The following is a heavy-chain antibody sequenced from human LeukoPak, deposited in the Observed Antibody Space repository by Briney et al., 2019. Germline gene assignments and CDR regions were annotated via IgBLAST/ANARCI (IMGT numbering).Heavy chain of an antibody. D-gene: IGHD2/OR15-2a*01. V-gene: IGHV3-7*01. CDR2: TNPDGIKR. J-gene: IGHJ4*02. Sequence: PGGSLRLSCAVSGLTFSSSWMDWVRQAPGKGLEWVASTNPDGIKRYSADSVKGRFTISRDNARNSLYLQMDSLRVEDTAFYYCARDLAFSRLDYWGQGVLVTVSS. CDR1: GLTFSSSW. CDR3: ARDLAFSRLDY.